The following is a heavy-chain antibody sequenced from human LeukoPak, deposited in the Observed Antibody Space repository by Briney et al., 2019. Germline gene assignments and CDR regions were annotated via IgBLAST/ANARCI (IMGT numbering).Heavy chain of an antibody. Sequence: ASVKVSCKASGYTFTSYYMRWVRQAPGQGLEWMGIINPSGGSTSYAQKFQGRVTMTRDTSTSTVYMELSSLRSEDTAVYYCARDLYYDSSGYAPDVWGQGTTVTVSS. CDR1: GYTFTSYY. D-gene: IGHD3-22*01. V-gene: IGHV1-46*01. CDR3: ARDLYYDSSGYAPDV. CDR2: INPSGGST. J-gene: IGHJ6*02.